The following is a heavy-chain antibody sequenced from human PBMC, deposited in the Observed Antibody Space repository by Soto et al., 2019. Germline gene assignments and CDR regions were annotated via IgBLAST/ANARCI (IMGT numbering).Heavy chain of an antibody. CDR1: GGSFSGYY. J-gene: IGHJ4*02. V-gene: IGHV4-34*01. CDR3: ARGRFGEEAYYFDY. CDR2: INHSGST. D-gene: IGHD3-10*01. Sequence: SETLSLTCAVYGGSFSGYYWSWIRQPPGKGLEWIGEINHSGSTNYNPSLKSRVTISVDTPKNQFSLKLSSVTAADTAVYYCARGRFGEEAYYFDYWGQGTLVTVSS.